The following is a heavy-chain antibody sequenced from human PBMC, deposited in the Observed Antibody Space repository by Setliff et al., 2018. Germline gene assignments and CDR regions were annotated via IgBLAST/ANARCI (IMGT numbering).Heavy chain of an antibody. Sequence: SETLSLTCAVYGGSFSTYYWNWIRQPPGKGLEWIGEXXHXXXXXXXXXXXXRVXXXVDTSNNQFSLKLRSVTAADTAVYYCASPRLSYYDNGAFPSDAFDLWGQGTMVTVS. J-gene: IGHJ3*01. CDR3: ASPRLSYYDNGAFPSDAFDL. D-gene: IGHD3-22*01. CDR2: XXHXXXX. CDR1: GGSFSTYY. V-gene: IGHV4-34*01.